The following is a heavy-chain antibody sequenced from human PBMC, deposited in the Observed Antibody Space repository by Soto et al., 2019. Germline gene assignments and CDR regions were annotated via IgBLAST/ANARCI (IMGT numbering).Heavy chain of an antibody. V-gene: IGHV3-30*03. CDR1: GFTFSSYG. D-gene: IGHD6-13*01. CDR2: ISYDGSNK. Sequence: GGSLILSCAASGFTFSSYGMHWVRQAPGKGLEWVAVISYDGSNKYYADSVKGRFTISRDNSKNTLYLQMNSLRAEDTAVYYCASGYSSSWYNAFDIWGQGTMVTVSS. CDR3: ASGYSSSWYNAFDI. J-gene: IGHJ3*02.